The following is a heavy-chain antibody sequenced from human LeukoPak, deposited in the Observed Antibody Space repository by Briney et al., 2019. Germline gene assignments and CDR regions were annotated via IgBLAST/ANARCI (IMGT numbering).Heavy chain of an antibody. J-gene: IGHJ4*02. CDR1: GFTFSSYA. D-gene: IGHD3-22*01. CDR3: AKRSYYDSSGSFYFDY. Sequence: PGGSLRLSCAASGFTFSSYAMSWVRQAPGKGLEWVSGISGSGDNTYYAGSVKGRFTISRDNSKNTLYVQVNSLGTEDTAAYYCAKRSYYDSSGSFYFDYWGQGTLVTVSS. CDR2: ISGSGDNT. V-gene: IGHV3-23*01.